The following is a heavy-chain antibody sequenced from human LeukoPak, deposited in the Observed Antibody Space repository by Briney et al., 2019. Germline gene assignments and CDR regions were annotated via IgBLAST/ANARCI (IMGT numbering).Heavy chain of an antibody. CDR2: IYHSGST. Sequence: SSEPLSLPCTVSGRSISSGDFSWRWIRQSPGKGLELIGYIYHSGSTCYSPSLKSRVTISVDTSKNQFSLKVKSVTAADTAVYYCARGLGSGRYYYYYYGLDVWGQGTTVTVTS. V-gene: IGHV4-30-4*01. D-gene: IGHD3-10*01. CDR1: GRSISSGDFS. CDR3: ARGLGSGRYYYYYYGLDV. J-gene: IGHJ6*02.